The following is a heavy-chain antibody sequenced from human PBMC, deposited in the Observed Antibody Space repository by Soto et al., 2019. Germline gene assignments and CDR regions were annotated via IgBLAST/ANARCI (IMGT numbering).Heavy chain of an antibody. CDR2: INHSGST. J-gene: IGHJ6*02. D-gene: IGHD2-2*01. CDR3: ARGGGCSSTSCDVRYYYYYGMDV. V-gene: IGHV4-34*01. CDR1: GGSFSGYY. Sequence: PSETLSLTCAVYGGSFSGYYWSWIRQPPGKGLEWIGEINHSGSTNYNPSLKSRVTISVDTSKNQFSLKLSSVTAADTAVYYCARGGGCSSTSCDVRYYYYYGMDVWGQGTTVTVSS.